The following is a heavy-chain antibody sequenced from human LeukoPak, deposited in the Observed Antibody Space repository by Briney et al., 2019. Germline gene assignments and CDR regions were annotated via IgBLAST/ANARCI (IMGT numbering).Heavy chain of an antibody. Sequence: GGSLRLSCAASGFTFSSYWMHWVRQAPGKGLVWVSRINSDGSSTSYADSVKGRFTISRDNSRSTLHLQMNSLRPEDTAIYYCAREGYYGSGSPPSLYFDYWGQGTLVTVSS. D-gene: IGHD3-10*01. J-gene: IGHJ4*02. V-gene: IGHV3-74*01. CDR3: AREGYYGSGSPPSLYFDY. CDR1: GFTFSSYW. CDR2: INSDGSST.